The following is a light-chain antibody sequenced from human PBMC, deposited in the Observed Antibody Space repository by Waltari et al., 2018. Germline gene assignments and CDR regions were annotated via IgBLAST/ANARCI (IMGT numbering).Light chain of an antibody. CDR3: SLYAGSNNLGV. CDR2: EVS. Sequence: QSALTQPPSASGSPGQSVTISCTGTSSDVGGYNYVSWYQQHPGKAPKLMIYEVSKRPSGVPDRFSGSKSGNTASLTVSGLQAEDEADYHCSLYAGSNNLGVFGTGTKVTVL. V-gene: IGLV2-8*01. CDR1: SSDVGGYNY. J-gene: IGLJ1*01.